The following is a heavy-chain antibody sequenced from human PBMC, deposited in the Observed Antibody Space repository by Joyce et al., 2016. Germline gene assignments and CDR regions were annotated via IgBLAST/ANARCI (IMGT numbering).Heavy chain of an antibody. D-gene: IGHD3-22*01. CDR1: GYIFTTYG. CDR3: ARDMHYYNSSGYYWGAFDI. Sequence: QVQLVQSGSEVKKPGASVEVSCKASGYIFTTYGISWVRQAPGQGLEWMGWISAHHGNTKYAQKFQGRVTMTIDTSTSTAYMELESLRSDDTAVYYCARDMHYYNSSGYYWGAFDIWGQGTMVSVSS. CDR2: ISAHHGNT. V-gene: IGHV1-18*01. J-gene: IGHJ3*02.